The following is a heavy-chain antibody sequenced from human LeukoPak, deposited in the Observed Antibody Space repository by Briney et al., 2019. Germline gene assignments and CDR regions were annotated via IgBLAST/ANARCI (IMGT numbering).Heavy chain of an antibody. D-gene: IGHD3-3*01. V-gene: IGHV1-18*01. CDR3: ASGSYDFWSGYD. J-gene: IGHJ4*02. CDR1: GYTFTSYG. CDR2: ISAYNGNT. Sequence: ASVKVSCKASGYTFTSYGISWVRQAPGQGLEWMGWISAYNGNTNYAQNFQGRVTMTRDTSISTAYMELSRLRSDDTAVYHCASGSYDFWSGYDWGQGTLVTVSS.